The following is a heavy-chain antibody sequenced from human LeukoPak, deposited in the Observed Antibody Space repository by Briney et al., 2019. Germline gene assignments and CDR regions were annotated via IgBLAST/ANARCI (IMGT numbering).Heavy chain of an antibody. J-gene: IGHJ4*02. D-gene: IGHD6-19*01. CDR2: ISSSSSYI. CDR3: AKYANSAVAGPRYFDY. CDR1: GFTFSSYS. V-gene: IGHV3-21*01. Sequence: GGSLRLSCAASGFTFSSYSMNWARQAPGKGLEWVSTISSSSSYIYYADSVKGRFTISRDNAKNSLYLQMNSLRAEDTAVYYCAKYANSAVAGPRYFDYWGQGTLVTVSS.